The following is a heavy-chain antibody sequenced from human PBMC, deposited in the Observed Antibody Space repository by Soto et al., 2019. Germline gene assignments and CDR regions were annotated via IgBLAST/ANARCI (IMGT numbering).Heavy chain of an antibody. CDR1: GFSLSNARMG. CDR3: ARASGGPMVRGPRWFDP. J-gene: IGHJ5*02. CDR2: IFSNDEK. D-gene: IGHD3-10*01. Sequence: QVTLKESGPVLVKPTETLTLTCTVSGFSLSNARMGVSWIRQPPGKALEWLAHIFSNDEKSYSTSLKSRLTISKDTSKSQVVLTMTNMDPVDTATYYCARASGGPMVRGPRWFDPWGQGTLVTVSS. V-gene: IGHV2-26*01.